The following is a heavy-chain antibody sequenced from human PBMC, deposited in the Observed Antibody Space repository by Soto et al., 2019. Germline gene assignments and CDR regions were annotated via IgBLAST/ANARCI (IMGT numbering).Heavy chain of an antibody. CDR2: ISGSGGST. D-gene: IGHD3-22*01. Sequence: GTLRLSCAASGLSFSSSAIHWVRQAPGKGLEWVSAISGSGGSTYYADSVKGRFTISRDNSKNTLYLQMNSLRAEDTAVYYCAGPAAFGSSGYYFDWGQGTLVTVSS. CDR1: GLSFSSSA. J-gene: IGHJ4*02. V-gene: IGHV3-23*01. CDR3: AGPAAFGSSGYYFD.